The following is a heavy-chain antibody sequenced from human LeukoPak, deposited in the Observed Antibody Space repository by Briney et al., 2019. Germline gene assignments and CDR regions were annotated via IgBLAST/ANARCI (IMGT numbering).Heavy chain of an antibody. V-gene: IGHV3-33*01. D-gene: IGHD1-26*01. Sequence: GGSLRLSCAASGFTFSSYGMHWVRQAPGKGLEWVAVIWYDGSNKYYADSVKSRFTISRDNSKNTLYLQMNSLRAEDTAVYYCARDGVVGATIHFDYWGQGTLVTVSS. J-gene: IGHJ4*02. CDR1: GFTFSSYG. CDR3: ARDGVVGATIHFDY. CDR2: IWYDGSNK.